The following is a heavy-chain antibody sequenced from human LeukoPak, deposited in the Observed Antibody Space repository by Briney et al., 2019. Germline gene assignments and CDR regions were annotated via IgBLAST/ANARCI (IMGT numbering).Heavy chain of an antibody. CDR1: GGSISSYY. Sequence: SETLSLTCTVSGGSISSYYWSWIRQPPGKGLEWIGYIYYSGSTNYNPSLKSRVTISVDTSKNQFSLKLSSVTAAGTAVYYCARSPLGYYDLDYYYMDVWGKGTTVTVSS. J-gene: IGHJ6*03. CDR2: IYYSGST. V-gene: IGHV4-59*01. D-gene: IGHD3-3*01. CDR3: ARSPLGYYDLDYYYMDV.